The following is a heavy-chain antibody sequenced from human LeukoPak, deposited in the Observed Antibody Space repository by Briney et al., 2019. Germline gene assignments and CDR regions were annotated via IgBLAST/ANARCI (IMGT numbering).Heavy chain of an antibody. Sequence: XARGKGXEXGXXFSGIVVITYYAHSVKGRFTISTDNSTTTLYLQISSLRAEDTAVYYCARDSPPPIQLSSIDFWGQGTTVTVSS. D-gene: IGHD5-24*01. V-gene: IGHV3-23*01. J-gene: IGHJ6*02. CDR2: FSGIVVIT. CDR3: ARDSPPPIQLSSIDF.